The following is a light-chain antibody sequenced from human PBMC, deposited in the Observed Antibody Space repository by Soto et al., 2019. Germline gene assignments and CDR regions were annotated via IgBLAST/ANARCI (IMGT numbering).Light chain of an antibody. CDR2: GNN. Sequence: QSVLTQPPSVSGAPGQRVTISCSGTSSNIGAGYDVHWYHQVPGTAPKLLIYGNNNRPSGVPDRFSGSRSGTSASLAITGLQAEDEADYYCQSFETNLRGSVFGGGTKVTVL. J-gene: IGLJ3*02. V-gene: IGLV1-40*01. CDR1: SSNIGAGYD. CDR3: QSFETNLRGSV.